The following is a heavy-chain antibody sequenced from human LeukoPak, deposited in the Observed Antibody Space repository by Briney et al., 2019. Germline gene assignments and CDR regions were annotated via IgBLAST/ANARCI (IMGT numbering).Heavy chain of an antibody. CDR2: ISSSSYI. Sequence: PGGSLRLSCAASGFTFSSYSMNWVRQAPGKGLEWVSSISSSSYIYYADSVKGRFTISRDNAKKSLYLQMNSLRAEDTAVYYCARGLNRDIVVVVAAPYAFDIWGQGTMVTVSS. CDR1: GFTFSSYS. V-gene: IGHV3-21*01. D-gene: IGHD2-15*01. J-gene: IGHJ3*02. CDR3: ARGLNRDIVVVVAAPYAFDI.